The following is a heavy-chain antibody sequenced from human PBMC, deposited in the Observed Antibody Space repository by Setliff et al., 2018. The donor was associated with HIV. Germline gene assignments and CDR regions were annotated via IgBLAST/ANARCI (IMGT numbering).Heavy chain of an antibody. D-gene: IGHD4-4*01. CDR2: IYHTATT. CDR3: ARINYVSNLYYFDY. CDR1: GGSISSSNW. V-gene: IGHV4-4*02. Sequence: PSETLSLTCAVSGGSISSSNWWNWVRQPPGKGLEWIGEIYHTATTNYNPSPKSRVTISVDKSKNQFSLNLSSVTAADTAVYYCARINYVSNLYYFDYWGQGTLVTVSS. J-gene: IGHJ4*02.